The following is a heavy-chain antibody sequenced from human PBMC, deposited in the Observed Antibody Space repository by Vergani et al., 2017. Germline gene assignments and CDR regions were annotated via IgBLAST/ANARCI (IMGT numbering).Heavy chain of an antibody. CDR2: ISPDGSAT. CDR1: GFSLSRFW. Sequence: EVQLVESGGGLVQPGGSLRLSCAASGFSLSRFWMSRVRQGPEKGMEWVAHISPDGSATSYVDSVKGRFTISRDNTKNSLSLQMSGLRVEDTAVYYCVRLPRGTRNFDLWGRGTLITVSS. J-gene: IGHJ2*01. CDR3: VRLPRGTRNFDL. V-gene: IGHV3-7*01. D-gene: IGHD2-2*01.